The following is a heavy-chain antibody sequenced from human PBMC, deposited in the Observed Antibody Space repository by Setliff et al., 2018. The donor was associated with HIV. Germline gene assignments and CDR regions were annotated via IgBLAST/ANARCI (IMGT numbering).Heavy chain of an antibody. Sequence: ASVKVSCKASGFTFINYDINWVRQAPGQGLEWMGWMNPNSSNTGYAQKFQGRVTIIADESTSTAYMELSSLKSDDTALYFCARAMSVADWFDPWGQGSLVTVSS. CDR1: GFTFINYD. CDR3: ARAMSVADWFDP. D-gene: IGHD6-19*01. J-gene: IGHJ5*02. CDR2: MNPNSSNT. V-gene: IGHV1-8*03.